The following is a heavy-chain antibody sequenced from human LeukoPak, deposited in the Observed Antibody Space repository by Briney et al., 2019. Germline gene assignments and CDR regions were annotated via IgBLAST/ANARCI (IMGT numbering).Heavy chain of an antibody. D-gene: IGHD7-27*01. V-gene: IGHV3-7*05. J-gene: IGHJ6*02. CDR1: GFTFSSLW. Sequence: PGGSLRLSCAVSGFTFSSLWLSWVRQAPGKGLEWVATVTQDGSQTHYLDSVKGRFTISRDNAKDSLYLQMNSLRVEDTAVYFCVGGHRRVVASPTGANSRHYGLEVWGQGTTVTVSS. CDR3: VGGHRRVVASPTGANSRHYGLEV. CDR2: VTQDGSQT.